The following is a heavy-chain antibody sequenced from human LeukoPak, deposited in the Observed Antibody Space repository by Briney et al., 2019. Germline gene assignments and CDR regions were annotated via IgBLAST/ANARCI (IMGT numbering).Heavy chain of an antibody. CDR1: GGTFSSYA. CDR2: IIPIFGTA. D-gene: IGHD2-2*01. CDR3: ARAGIVIVPAARYYYYMDV. J-gene: IGHJ6*03. Sequence: ASVKVSCKASGGTFSSYAISWVRQAPGQGLEWMGGIIPIFGTANYAQKFQGRVTITADESTSTAYMELSSLRSEDTAVYYCARAGIVIVPAARYYYYMDVWGKGTTVTVSS. V-gene: IGHV1-69*13.